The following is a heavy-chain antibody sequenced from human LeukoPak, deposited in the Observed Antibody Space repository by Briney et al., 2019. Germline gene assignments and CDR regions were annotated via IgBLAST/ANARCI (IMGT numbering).Heavy chain of an antibody. V-gene: IGHV3-66*01. J-gene: IGHJ4*02. D-gene: IGHD3-10*01. Sequence: PGGSLRLSCAASGFTVSSNYMSWVRQAPGKGLEWVSLIYSDGSTYYTDSVKGRFTISRDNSKNTVYLQMNSLRVEDTAVYYCARVTSMVRGVTPPYYFDYWGQGTLVTVSS. CDR3: ARVTSMVRGVTPPYYFDY. CDR2: IYSDGST. CDR1: GFTVSSNY.